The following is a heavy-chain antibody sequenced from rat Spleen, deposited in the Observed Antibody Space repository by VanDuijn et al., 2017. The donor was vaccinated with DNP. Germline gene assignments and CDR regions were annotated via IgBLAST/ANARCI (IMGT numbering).Heavy chain of an antibody. Sequence: EVQLVETGGGLVQPGRSLKLSCVASGFTFSSYWMFWIRQAPGKGLEWVAYIGSPAYAPYYGDSVKGRFTISRDNAKSTLYLQMNSLRYEDMATYYCVRWNSGHFDYWGQGVMVTVSS. CDR2: IGSPAYAP. V-gene: IGHV5-58*01. J-gene: IGHJ2*01. CDR3: VRWNSGHFDY. CDR1: GFTFSSYW. D-gene: IGHD4-3*01.